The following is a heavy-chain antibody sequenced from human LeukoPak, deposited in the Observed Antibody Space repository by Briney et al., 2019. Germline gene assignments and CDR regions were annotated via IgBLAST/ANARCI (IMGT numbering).Heavy chain of an antibody. CDR3: ARDSTGEVPPFADI. Sequence: PSETLSLTCTVSGDSISSGDYYWSWIRQPPGKGLEWIGYIYYSGSTYYNPSLKSRVIISVDTSKNQFSLKLSSVTAADTAVYYCARDSTGEVPPFADIWGQGTMVTVSS. CDR2: IYYSGST. V-gene: IGHV4-30-4*01. D-gene: IGHD7-27*01. J-gene: IGHJ3*02. CDR1: GDSISSGDYY.